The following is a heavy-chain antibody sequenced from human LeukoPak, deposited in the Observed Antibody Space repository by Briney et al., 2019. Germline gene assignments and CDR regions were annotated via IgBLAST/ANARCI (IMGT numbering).Heavy chain of an antibody. CDR3: ARDRGTFGVVDS. CDR2: IGTSSSTI. V-gene: IGHV3-48*04. Sequence: GGSLRLSCAASGFSFPSHSFHWVRQSPGKGLEWVAYIGTSSSTIYQAKSVKGRFSFSRDNAKNSLFLQMDSLRVEDTAVYYCARDRGTFGVVDSWGQGTLVAVSS. D-gene: IGHD3-3*01. J-gene: IGHJ4*02. CDR1: GFSFPSHS.